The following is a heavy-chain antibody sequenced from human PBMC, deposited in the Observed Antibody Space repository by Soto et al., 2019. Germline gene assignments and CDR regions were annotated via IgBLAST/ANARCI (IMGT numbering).Heavy chain of an antibody. CDR1: GFSLSTSGVG. J-gene: IGHJ5*02. V-gene: IGHV2-5*02. D-gene: IGHD3-9*01. Sequence: QITLKESGPTLVKPTQTLTLTCTFSGFSLSTSGVGVGWIRQPPGKALEWLALIYWDDDKRYSPSLKSRLTITNDNSKNHVVLTMTNMDPVDTATYYCAHSTDYDILTGYTTGWFAPWGQGTLVTVSS. CDR2: IYWDDDK. CDR3: AHSTDYDILTGYTTGWFAP.